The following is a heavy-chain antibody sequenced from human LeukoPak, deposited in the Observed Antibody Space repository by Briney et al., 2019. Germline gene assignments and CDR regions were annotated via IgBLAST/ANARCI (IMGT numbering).Heavy chain of an antibody. J-gene: IGHJ4*02. CDR3: TRDLTTSGPIHY. Sequence: ASVKVSCKASGYTFTGYYMHWVRQAPGQGLEWMGWINPNSGGTNYAQKFQGRVTVTRDTSTSTAYMDLSGLTSDDTAMYYCTRDLTTSGPIHYWGQGTLVTVST. CDR2: INPNSGGT. V-gene: IGHV1-2*02. CDR1: GYTFTGYY. D-gene: IGHD3-9*01.